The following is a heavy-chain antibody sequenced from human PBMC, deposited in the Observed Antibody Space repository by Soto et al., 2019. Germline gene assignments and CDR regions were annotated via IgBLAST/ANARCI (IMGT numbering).Heavy chain of an antibody. Sequence: PGGSLRLSCVASGFKFDIFAMTWVRQAPGKGLEWVSSIGGGDTHYADSVKGRFTISRDNSRNTVTLQMTSLRAEDTAIYYCAKDRQDHNSVWDPFDIWGQGTMVTVSS. CDR2: IGGGDT. CDR3: AKDRQDHNSVWDPFDI. D-gene: IGHD2-21*01. J-gene: IGHJ3*02. V-gene: IGHV3-23*01. CDR1: GFKFDIFA.